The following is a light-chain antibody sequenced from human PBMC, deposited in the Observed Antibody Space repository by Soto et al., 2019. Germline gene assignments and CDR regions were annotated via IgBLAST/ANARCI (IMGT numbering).Light chain of an antibody. V-gene: IGKV3D-20*02. CDR3: QQRGNWART. CDR2: GAS. Sequence: EIVSTQSPGSLSLSPGERATLSRRASQSVSQNYLAWYQLKPGQAPRXXIYGASNRETGIPERFSGSGSGTECTRTISRLEPEDVAVSYCQQRGNWARTFGQGTRLEIK. CDR1: QSVSQNY. J-gene: IGKJ5*01.